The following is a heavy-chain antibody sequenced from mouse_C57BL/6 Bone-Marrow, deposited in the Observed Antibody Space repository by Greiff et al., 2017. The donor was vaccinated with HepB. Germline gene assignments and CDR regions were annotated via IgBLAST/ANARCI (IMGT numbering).Heavy chain of an antibody. CDR3: ASNYGDAMDY. J-gene: IGHJ4*01. V-gene: IGHV2-6*01. Sequence: VKLMESGPGLVAPSQSLSITCTVSGFSFTSYGVDWVRQSPGKGLEWLGVIWGVGSTNYNSALKSRLSISKDNSKSQVFLKMNSLQTDDTAMYYCASNYGDAMDYWGQGTSVTVSS. CDR2: IWGVGST. D-gene: IGHD1-1*01. CDR1: GFSFTSYG.